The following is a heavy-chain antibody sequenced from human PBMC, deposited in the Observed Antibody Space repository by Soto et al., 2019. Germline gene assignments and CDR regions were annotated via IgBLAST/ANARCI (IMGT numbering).Heavy chain of an antibody. D-gene: IGHD2-15*01. V-gene: IGHV4-39*01. J-gene: IGHJ4*02. CDR1: GVSINTNNYY. CDR2: IFYSGST. CDR3: AGFVVPASRNTGFDY. Sequence: TLSLTCTVSGVSINTNNYYWGWVRQPPGKGLEWIGNIFYSGSTFYNPSLRSRLTISVDTSKNQFSLRLNSVTAADAAVYYCAGFVVPASRNTGFDYWGQGTLVTVSS.